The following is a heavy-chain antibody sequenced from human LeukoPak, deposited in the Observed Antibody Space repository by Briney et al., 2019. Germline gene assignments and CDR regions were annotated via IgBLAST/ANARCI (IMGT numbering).Heavy chain of an antibody. V-gene: IGHV3-33*01. CDR1: GFIFNSYG. D-gene: IGHD6-19*01. Sequence: GGSLRLSCAASGFIFNSYGIHWVRQAPGKGLEWVAVIWYAESSTYYTDSVKGRFTISRDNSKKTVYLQMNSLRVEDTGVYYCARDGSFGRDVWGQGTTVTVSS. J-gene: IGHJ6*02. CDR3: ARDGSFGRDV. CDR2: IWYAESST.